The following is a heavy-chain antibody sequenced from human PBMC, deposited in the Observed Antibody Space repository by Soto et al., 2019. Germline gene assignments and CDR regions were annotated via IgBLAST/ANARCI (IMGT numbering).Heavy chain of an antibody. CDR1: GGTFSSYA. D-gene: IGHD3-10*01. CDR2: IIPIFGTA. CDR3: ARAGGGYYYYYGMDV. V-gene: IGHV1-69*13. Sequence: VASVKVSCKASGGTFSSYAISWVRQAPGQGLEWMGGIIPIFGTANYAQKFQGRVTITADESTSTAYMELSSLRSEDTAVYYCARAGGGYYYYYGMDVWGQGTTVTVSS. J-gene: IGHJ6*02.